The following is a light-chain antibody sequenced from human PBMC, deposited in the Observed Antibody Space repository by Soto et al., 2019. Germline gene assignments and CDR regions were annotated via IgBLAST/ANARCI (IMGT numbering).Light chain of an antibody. J-gene: IGLJ2*01. CDR2: GNS. V-gene: IGLV1-40*01. CDR1: SSNIGAGYD. Sequence: QSVLTQPPSVSGAPGQRVTISCTGSSSNIGAGYDVHWYQQLPGTAPNLLIYGNSNRPSGVPDRFSGSKSGTSASLAITGLQVEDEADYYCQSYDSSLSAVVFGGGTKVTVL. CDR3: QSYDSSLSAVV.